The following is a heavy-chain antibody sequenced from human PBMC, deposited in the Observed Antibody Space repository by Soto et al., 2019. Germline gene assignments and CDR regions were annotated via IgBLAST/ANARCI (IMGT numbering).Heavy chain of an antibody. CDR3: AKDRSSTLGYYYYGMDV. V-gene: IGHV3-30*18. Sequence: GSLRLSCAASGFTFSSYGMHWVRQAPGKGLEWVAVISYDGSNKYYADSVKGRFTISRDNSKNTLYLQMNSLRAEDTAVYYCAKDRSSTLGYYYYGMDVWGQGTTVTVSS. CDR1: GFTFSSYG. D-gene: IGHD2-2*01. CDR2: ISYDGSNK. J-gene: IGHJ6*02.